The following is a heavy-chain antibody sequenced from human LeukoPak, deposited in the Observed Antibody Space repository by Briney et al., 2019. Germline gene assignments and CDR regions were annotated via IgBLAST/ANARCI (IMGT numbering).Heavy chain of an antibody. Sequence: SETLSLTCAVYGGSFSGYYWSWIRQPPGKGLEWIGEINHSGSTNYNPSLKSRVTISVDTSKNQFSLKLSSVTAADTAVYYCARRTAMVRRFDYWGQGTLSPSPQ. V-gene: IGHV4-34*01. J-gene: IGHJ4*02. CDR2: INHSGST. CDR3: ARRTAMVRRFDY. D-gene: IGHD3-10*01. CDR1: GGSFSGYY.